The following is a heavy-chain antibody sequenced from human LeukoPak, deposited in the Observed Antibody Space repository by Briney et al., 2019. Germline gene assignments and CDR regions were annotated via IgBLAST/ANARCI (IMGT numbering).Heavy chain of an antibody. J-gene: IGHJ3*02. CDR2: FDPEDGET. CDR3: ARSVIAGYYGQTAFDI. CDR1: GYTLTELS. D-gene: IGHD3-10*01. V-gene: IGHV1-24*01. Sequence: ASVKVSCKVSGYTLTELSMHWVRQAPGKGLEWMGGFDPEDGETIYAQKFQGRVTMTEDTSTDTAYMELSSLRSGDTAVYYCARSVIAGYYGQTAFDIWGQGTMVTVSS.